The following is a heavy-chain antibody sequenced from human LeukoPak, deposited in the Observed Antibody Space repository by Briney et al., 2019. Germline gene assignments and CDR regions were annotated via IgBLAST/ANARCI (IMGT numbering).Heavy chain of an antibody. J-gene: IGHJ6*03. Sequence: GGSLRLSCAASGFTFSSYWMSWVRQAPGKGLEWVSGINWNGGSTGYADSVKGRFTISRDNAKNSLYLQMNSLRAEDTALYYCARVSRGYSYGLAGGYYMDVWGKGTTVTVSS. CDR3: ARVSRGYSYGLAGGYYMDV. CDR1: GFTFSSYW. D-gene: IGHD5-18*01. V-gene: IGHV3-20*04. CDR2: INWNGGST.